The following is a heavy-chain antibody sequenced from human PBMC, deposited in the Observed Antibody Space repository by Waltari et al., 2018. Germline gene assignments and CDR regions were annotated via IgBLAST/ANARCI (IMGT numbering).Heavy chain of an antibody. D-gene: IGHD2-2*01. Sequence: EVQLVESGGGLVQPGGSLRLSCAASGFPFSSYSMNWVRQAPGKGLEWVSYISSSSSTIYYADSVKGRFTISRDNAKNSLYLQMNSLRAEDTAVYYCARGSSTSWSHNWFDPWGQGTLVTVSS. CDR1: GFPFSSYS. J-gene: IGHJ5*02. V-gene: IGHV3-48*04. CDR2: ISSSSSTI. CDR3: ARGSSTSWSHNWFDP.